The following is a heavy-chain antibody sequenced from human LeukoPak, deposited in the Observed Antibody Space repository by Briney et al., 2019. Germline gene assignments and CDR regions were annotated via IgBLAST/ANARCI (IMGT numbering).Heavy chain of an antibody. Sequence: PGGSLRLSCAASGFTVRSNYMSWVRQAPGKGLEWVSYISSSSSTIYYADSVKGRFTISRDNAKNSLYLQMNSLRAEDTAVYYCARGSPFTKYYYMDVWGKGTTVTVSS. J-gene: IGHJ6*03. V-gene: IGHV3-48*01. CDR3: ARGSPFTKYYYMDV. D-gene: IGHD3-3*01. CDR2: ISSSSSTI. CDR1: GFTVRSNY.